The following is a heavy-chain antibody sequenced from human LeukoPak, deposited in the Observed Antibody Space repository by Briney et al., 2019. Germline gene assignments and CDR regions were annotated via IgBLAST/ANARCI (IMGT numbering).Heavy chain of an antibody. Sequence: SVKASCKASGGTFSSYAISLVRQAPGQGLEWMGGIIPIFGTANYAQKFQGRVTITADESTSTAYMELSSLRSEDTAVYYCARDGGYYYDSSGYSHFDYWGQGTLVTVSS. CDR1: GGTFSSYA. CDR3: ARDGGYYYDSSGYSHFDY. CDR2: IIPIFGTA. J-gene: IGHJ4*02. V-gene: IGHV1-69*01. D-gene: IGHD3-22*01.